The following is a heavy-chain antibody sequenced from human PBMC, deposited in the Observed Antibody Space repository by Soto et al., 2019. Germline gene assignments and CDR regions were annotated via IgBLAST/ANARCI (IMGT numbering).Heavy chain of an antibody. CDR1: GGSISSYY. CDR2: IYYSGST. D-gene: IGHD2-2*01. Sequence: SETLSLTCTVSGGSISSYYWSWIRQPPGKGLEWIGYIYYSGSTNYNPSLKSRVTISVDTSKNQFSLKLSSVTAADTAVYYCASAQLLWRTIDYLGQGTLVTVSS. CDR3: ASAQLLWRTIDY. J-gene: IGHJ4*02. V-gene: IGHV4-59*08.